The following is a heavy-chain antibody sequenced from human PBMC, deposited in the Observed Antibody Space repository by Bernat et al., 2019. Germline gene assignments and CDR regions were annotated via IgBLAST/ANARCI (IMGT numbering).Heavy chain of an antibody. V-gene: IGHV3-33*01. CDR2: IWYDGSNK. CDR1: GFTFSSYG. CDR3: ARDCPGYCSGVEDY. D-gene: IGHD2-15*01. Sequence: QVQLVESGGGVVQPGRSLRLSCAASGFTFSSYGMHWVRQAPGKGLEWVAVIWYDGSNKYYADSVKGRFTISRDNSKNTLYLQMNSLRAEDTAGYYCARDCPGYCSGVEDYWGQGTLVTVSS. J-gene: IGHJ4*02.